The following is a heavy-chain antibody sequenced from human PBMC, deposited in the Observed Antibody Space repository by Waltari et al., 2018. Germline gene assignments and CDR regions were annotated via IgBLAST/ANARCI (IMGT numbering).Heavy chain of an antibody. CDR1: GFTVSSNY. V-gene: IGHV3-66*01. CDR2: IYSGGRT. Sequence: EVQLVESGGGLVQPGGSLSLSCAASGFTVSSNYMSWVRQAPGKGREWVSGIYSGGRTYYANSVKGRFTISRGNSKNTLYLQMNSLRAEDTAVYYCARGPYSGGYLFDYWGQGTLVTVSS. CDR3: ARGPYSGGYLFDY. D-gene: IGHD1-26*01. J-gene: IGHJ4*01.